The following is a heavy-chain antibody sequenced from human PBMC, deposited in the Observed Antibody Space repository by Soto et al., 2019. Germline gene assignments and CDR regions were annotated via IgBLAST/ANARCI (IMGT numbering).Heavy chain of an antibody. D-gene: IGHD2-15*01. J-gene: IGHJ4*01. V-gene: IGHV3-66*01. CDR3: ARDSFAGCSGGSCYSEWYYFDY. CDR2: IYSGGST. Sequence: WGSPRLSCAASGLTVCSNYMGGVRQAPGKGLEWVSVIYSGGSTYYADSVKGRFTISRDNSKNTLYLQMNSLRAEDTAVYYCARDSFAGCSGGSCYSEWYYFDYWGQGTLVTVSS. CDR1: GLTVCSNY.